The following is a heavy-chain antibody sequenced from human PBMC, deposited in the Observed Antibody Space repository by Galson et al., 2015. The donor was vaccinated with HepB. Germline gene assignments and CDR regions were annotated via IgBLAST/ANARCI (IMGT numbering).Heavy chain of an antibody. CDR1: GYTFTSYG. CDR2: ISAYNGNT. J-gene: IGHJ6*03. D-gene: IGHD4-17*01. Sequence: SVKVSCKASGYTFTSYGISWVRQAPGQGLEWMGWISAYNGNTNYAQKLQGRVTMTTDTSTSTAYMELRSLRSDDTAVYYCASTTTSYYYYMDVWGKGTTVTVSS. V-gene: IGHV1-18*01. CDR3: ASTTTSYYYYMDV.